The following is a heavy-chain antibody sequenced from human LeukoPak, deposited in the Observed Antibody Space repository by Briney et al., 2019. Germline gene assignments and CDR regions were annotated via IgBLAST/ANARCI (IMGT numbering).Heavy chain of an antibody. CDR3: ARDRPFYDVLTGYHQGWFDP. CDR2: IYSGGDT. CDR1: GFTVSSNY. Sequence: GGSLRLSCAASGFTVSSNYMSWVRQAPGKGPEWVSLIYSGGDTYYADSVKGRFTISRDNSKNTLYLQMNSLRAEDTAVYYCARDRPFYDVLTGYHQGWFDPWGQGTLVTVSS. J-gene: IGHJ5*02. V-gene: IGHV3-66*01. D-gene: IGHD3-9*01.